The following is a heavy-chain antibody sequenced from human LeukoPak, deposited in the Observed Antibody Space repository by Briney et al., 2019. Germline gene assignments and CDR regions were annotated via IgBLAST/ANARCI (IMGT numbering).Heavy chain of an antibody. V-gene: IGHV3-20*04. CDR1: VFTFHDYG. CDR2: INRNGDST. Sequence: GGSLRLSCEASVFTFHDYGMSWVRQLPGKGLEWVTGINRNGDSTDYAGSVKGRFTISRYNAKNSHFLQMNSLRVEDTALYYCARGFRNGPFDCWGQGTLVTVSS. CDR3: ARGFRNGPFDC. J-gene: IGHJ4*02. D-gene: IGHD2-8*01.